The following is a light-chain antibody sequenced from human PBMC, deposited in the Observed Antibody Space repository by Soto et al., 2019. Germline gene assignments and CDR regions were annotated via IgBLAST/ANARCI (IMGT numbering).Light chain of an antibody. V-gene: IGKV3-15*01. CDR2: GAS. J-gene: IGKJ2*01. CDR1: QSVSSN. Sequence: EIVMTQSPATLSVSPGERATLSCRASQSVSSNLAWYQQKPGLAPRLLIYGASNRATGIPARFSGSGSGTEFTLTISSPQSEDFAVYYCQHYNNWPYTFGQGTKLEIK. CDR3: QHYNNWPYT.